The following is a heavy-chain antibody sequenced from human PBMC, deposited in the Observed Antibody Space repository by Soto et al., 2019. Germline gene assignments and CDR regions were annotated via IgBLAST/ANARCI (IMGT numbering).Heavy chain of an antibody. CDR1: GGSFDDFY. CDR2: ISHDGGT. V-gene: IGHV4-34*01. Sequence: SETLSLTCAFYGGSFDDFYWSWVRQSPGKGLEWVGEISHDGGTNYSPSLASRVSISVDASKNQFSLHLRSVTAADTGLYYCARGQLVWYGDLTPYHRDMDVWGQGTTVTVSS. CDR3: ARGQLVWYGDLTPYHRDMDV. D-gene: IGHD3-10*01. J-gene: IGHJ6*02.